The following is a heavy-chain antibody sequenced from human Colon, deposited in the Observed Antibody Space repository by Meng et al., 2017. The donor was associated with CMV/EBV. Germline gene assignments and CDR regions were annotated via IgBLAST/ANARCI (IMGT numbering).Heavy chain of an antibody. Sequence: SETLSLTCAVSGGSFSGYYWSWIRQPPGKGLEWIGYIYYSGSTNYNPSLKSRVTISVDTSKNQFSLKLSSVTAADTAVYYCARGRRYCSSTSCKIYYYGMDVWGQGTTVTVSS. V-gene: IGHV4-59*01. CDR3: ARGRRYCSSTSCKIYYYGMDV. CDR1: GGSFSGYY. CDR2: IYYSGST. D-gene: IGHD2-2*01. J-gene: IGHJ6*02.